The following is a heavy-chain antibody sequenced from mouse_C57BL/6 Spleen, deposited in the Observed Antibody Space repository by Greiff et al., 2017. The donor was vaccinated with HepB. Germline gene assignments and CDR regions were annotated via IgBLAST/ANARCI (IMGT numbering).Heavy chain of an antibody. CDR2: IYPRSGNT. J-gene: IGHJ4*01. Sequence: VHLVESGAELARPGASVKLSCKASGYTFTSYGISWVKQRTGQGLEWIGEIYPRSGNTYYNEKFKGKATLTADKSSSTAYMELRSLTSEDSAVYFCARGGSGTAGAMDYWGQGTSVTVSS. V-gene: IGHV1-81*01. CDR1: GYTFTSYG. CDR3: ARGGSGTAGAMDY. D-gene: IGHD3-3*01.